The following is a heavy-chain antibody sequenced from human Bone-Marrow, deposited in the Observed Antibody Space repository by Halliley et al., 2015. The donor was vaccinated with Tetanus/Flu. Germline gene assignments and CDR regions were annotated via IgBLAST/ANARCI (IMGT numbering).Heavy chain of an antibody. V-gene: IGHV3-33*01. CDR3: AGDEFYYGADNTPFFLDS. Sequence: SLRLSCAAFGFSFSDYGIHWVRQAPGKGPEWVAMVWYDGTEKYVADSVKGRFTLSRDNSKNTVYLQMNSLRVEDMAVYYCAGDEFYYGADNTPFFLDSWGQGTLVTVYS. J-gene: IGHJ4*02. D-gene: IGHD3-10*01. CDR1: GFSFSDYG. CDR2: VWYDGTEK.